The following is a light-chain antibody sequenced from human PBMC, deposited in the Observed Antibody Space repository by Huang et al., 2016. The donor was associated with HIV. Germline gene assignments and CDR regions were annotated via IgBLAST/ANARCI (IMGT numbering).Light chain of an antibody. CDR1: QSIGTY. Sequence: DIQMTQSPSSLSASVGDRVNVTCRASQSIGTYLNWYQQTPGKPPKALIYAASSLQGGVPSRFSGSGSGTDFTLTISSLQPEDFATYYCQQSYTTPRTFGQGTTLEIK. J-gene: IGKJ2*01. V-gene: IGKV1-39*01. CDR2: AAS. CDR3: QQSYTTPRT.